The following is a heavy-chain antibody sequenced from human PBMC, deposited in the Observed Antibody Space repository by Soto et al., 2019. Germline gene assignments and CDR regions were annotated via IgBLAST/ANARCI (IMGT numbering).Heavy chain of an antibody. CDR2: MNPNSGDT. Sequence: QVQLVQSGAEVKRPGALVKVSCKASGYTFSYYDINWVRQATGQGLEWMGWMNPNSGDTGYAQTFQGRVTMTRNTSISTAYMELSSLRSEDTAVYFCARGGMHLRAGFGYWGQGTLVTVSS. CDR1: GYTFSYYD. CDR3: ARGGMHLRAGFGY. V-gene: IGHV1-8*01. J-gene: IGHJ4*02.